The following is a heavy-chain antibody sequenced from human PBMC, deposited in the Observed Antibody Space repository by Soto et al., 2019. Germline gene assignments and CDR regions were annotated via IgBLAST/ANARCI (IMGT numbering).Heavy chain of an antibody. Sequence: APVKVSCKASGYTFTVYYMHWVLQAPGQGLEWMGWINPNSGGTNYAQKFQGWVTMTRDTSISTAYVELSRLRSDDTAVYYCARQGDYFFNYMDFSGTGPTVTVSS. V-gene: IGHV1-2*04. J-gene: IGHJ6*03. CDR1: GYTFTVYY. CDR3: ARQGDYFFNYMDF. CDR2: INPNSGGT.